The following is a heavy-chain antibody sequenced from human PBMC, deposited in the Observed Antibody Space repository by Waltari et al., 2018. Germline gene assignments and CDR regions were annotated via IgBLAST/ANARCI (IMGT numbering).Heavy chain of an antibody. CDR3: ARSGGIAVAIPY. J-gene: IGHJ4*02. CDR1: GGSFSGYY. D-gene: IGHD6-19*01. V-gene: IGHV4-34*01. CDR2: INHSGST. Sequence: QVQLQQWGAGLLKPSETLSLTCAVYGGSFSGYYWSWIRQPPGKGREWIGEINHSGSTNYNPSRKSRVTISVDTSKNQFSLKLSSVTAADTAVYYCARSGGIAVAIPYWGQGTLVTVSS.